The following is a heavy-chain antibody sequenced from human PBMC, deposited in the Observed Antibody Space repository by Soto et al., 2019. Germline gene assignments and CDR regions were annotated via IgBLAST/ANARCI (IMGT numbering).Heavy chain of an antibody. Sequence: PGGSLRLSCTVSGFTFSRYSMNWVRQAPGKGLEWVSYISGSSSTISYADSVKGRFTISRDNSKNTLYLQMNSLRAEDTAVYYCAKGAHSSSWFYYGMDVWGQGTTVTVSS. V-gene: IGHV3-48*01. CDR1: GFTFSRYS. D-gene: IGHD6-13*01. CDR2: ISGSSSTI. CDR3: AKGAHSSSWFYYGMDV. J-gene: IGHJ6*02.